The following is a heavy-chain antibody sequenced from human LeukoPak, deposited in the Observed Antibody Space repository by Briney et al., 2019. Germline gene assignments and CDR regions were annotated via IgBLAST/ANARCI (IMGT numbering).Heavy chain of an antibody. J-gene: IGHJ1*01. CDR1: VFAVSNNY. Sequence: GGSLRLSCAASVFAVSNNYMSWVRQAPGKGLEWVSIIYGGGSTYYADSVNGRFTISRHNSKNTLFLQMNSLRTEDTAVYYCARAYDSSGYWPEYFHHWGQGTLVTVSS. D-gene: IGHD3-22*01. CDR2: IYGGGST. CDR3: ARAYDSSGYWPEYFHH. V-gene: IGHV3-53*04.